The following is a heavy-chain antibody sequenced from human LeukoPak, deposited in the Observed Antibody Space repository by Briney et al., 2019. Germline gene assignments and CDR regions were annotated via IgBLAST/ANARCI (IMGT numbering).Heavy chain of an antibody. CDR1: GGSISSGSYY. CDR3: AREATVTTDDY. Sequence: SETLSLTCTVSGGSISSGSYYWSWIRQPAGKGLEWIGRIYTSGSTNYNPSLKSRVTISVDTSKNQFSLKLSSVTAADTAVYYCAREATVTTDDYWGQGTLVTVSS. V-gene: IGHV4-61*02. CDR2: IYTSGST. J-gene: IGHJ4*02. D-gene: IGHD4-17*01.